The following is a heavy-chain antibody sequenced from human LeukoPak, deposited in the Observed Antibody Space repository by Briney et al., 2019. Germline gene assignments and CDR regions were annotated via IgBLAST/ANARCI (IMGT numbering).Heavy chain of an antibody. Sequence: GGSLRLSCAASGFSFSSYEMNWVRQAPGKGLEWASYISSSGNTIYYADSVKGRFTISRDNAKNSLFLQMNSLRAEDTAVYYCARERVLRTWGQGTLVTVSS. CDR1: GFSFSSYE. D-gene: IGHD4/OR15-4a*01. V-gene: IGHV3-48*03. CDR3: ARERVLRT. J-gene: IGHJ5*02. CDR2: ISSSGNTI.